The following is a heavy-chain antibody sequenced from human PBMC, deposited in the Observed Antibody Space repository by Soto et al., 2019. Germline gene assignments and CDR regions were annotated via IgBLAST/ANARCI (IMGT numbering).Heavy chain of an antibody. Sequence: ASVKVSCKASGYTFTSYDINWVRQATGQGLEWMGWMNPNSGNTGYAQKFQGRVTMTRNTSISTAYMELSSLRSEDTAVYYCARRYSGYFDSAAASFEYWGQGTLVTVSS. CDR3: ARRYSGYFDSAAASFEY. J-gene: IGHJ4*02. V-gene: IGHV1-8*01. D-gene: IGHD5-12*01. CDR1: GYTFTSYD. CDR2: MNPNSGNT.